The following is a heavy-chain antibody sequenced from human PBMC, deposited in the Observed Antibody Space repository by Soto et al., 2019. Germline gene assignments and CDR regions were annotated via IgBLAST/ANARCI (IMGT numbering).Heavy chain of an antibody. J-gene: IGHJ3*01. CDR2: IYHSGTT. V-gene: IGHV4-4*02. CDR3: AKAVPLVSGSVYPYDAFDF. D-gene: IGHD3-10*01. Sequence: QVQLQESGPGLVEPSGTLSLTCAVSNGSISSLSWWVWVRQSPGTGLEWIGEIYHSGTTNYNPSLKSRVTIAVDKSNNQFSLKLRYVTAADTTVYYCAKAVPLVSGSVYPYDAFDFWGRGTMVTVSS. CDR1: NGSISSLSW.